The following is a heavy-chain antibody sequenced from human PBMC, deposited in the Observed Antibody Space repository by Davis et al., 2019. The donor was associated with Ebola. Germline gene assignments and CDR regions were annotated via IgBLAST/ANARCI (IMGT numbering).Heavy chain of an antibody. CDR2: ISSNGGST. D-gene: IGHD6-19*01. Sequence: GESLKISCAASGFTFSDYYMSWIRQAPGKGLEYVSAISSNGGSTYYADSVKGRFTISRDNSKNTLYLQMSSLRAEDTAVYYCVRGAGPTYFDYWGQGTLVTVSS. V-gene: IGHV3-64D*06. J-gene: IGHJ4*02. CDR3: VRGAGPTYFDY. CDR1: GFTFSDYY.